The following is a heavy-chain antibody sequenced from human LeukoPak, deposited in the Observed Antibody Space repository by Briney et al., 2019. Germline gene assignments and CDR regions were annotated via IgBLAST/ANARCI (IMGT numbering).Heavy chain of an antibody. D-gene: IGHD6-13*01. Sequence: GESLKISCKGSGYSFTSYWIGWVRQMPGKGLEFMRIIYPGDSDTTYSPSFQGQVTISADKSISTAYLQWSSLKASDTAMYYCARGGQQLDNYFDYWGQGTLVTVPS. J-gene: IGHJ4*02. CDR1: GYSFTSYW. CDR3: ARGGQQLDNYFDY. V-gene: IGHV5-51*01. CDR2: IYPGDSDT.